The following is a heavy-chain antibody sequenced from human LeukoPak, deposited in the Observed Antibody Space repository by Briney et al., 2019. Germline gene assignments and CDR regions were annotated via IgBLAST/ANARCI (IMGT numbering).Heavy chain of an antibody. CDR1: GFTFSSFA. J-gene: IGHJ4*02. V-gene: IGHV3-30*04. CDR3: ARTPERFGQGQLDY. Sequence: GRSLRLSCAASGFTFSSFAMHWVRQAPGKGLEWVTLISYHGSNKEYADSVKGRFIISRDNSKNTLYLEMNTLTIEDTGVYYCARTPERFGQGQLDYWGQGTLVTVSS. D-gene: IGHD3-10*01. CDR2: ISYHGSNK.